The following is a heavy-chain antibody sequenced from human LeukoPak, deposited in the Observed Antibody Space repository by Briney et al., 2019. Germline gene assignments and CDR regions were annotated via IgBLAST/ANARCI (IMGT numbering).Heavy chain of an antibody. J-gene: IGHJ4*02. Sequence: GGSLRLSCAASGFTVSSNYMSWVRQAPGKGLEWVSVIYSGGGTYYADSVKGRFTSSRDNSKNTLYLQMNSLRAEDTAVYYCAREGTYCGGDCYPLGYWGQGTLVTVSS. CDR2: IYSGGGT. CDR3: AREGTYCGGDCYPLGY. D-gene: IGHD2-21*02. CDR1: GFTVSSNY. V-gene: IGHV3-53*01.